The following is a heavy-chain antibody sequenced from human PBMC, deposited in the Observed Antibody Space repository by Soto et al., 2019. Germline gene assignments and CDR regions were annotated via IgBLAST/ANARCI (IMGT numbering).Heavy chain of an antibody. D-gene: IGHD6-13*01. CDR3: ARSTTAALDWFDP. J-gene: IGHJ5*02. CDR2: INAGNGNT. CDR1: GYTFTSYA. V-gene: IGHV1-3*01. Sequence: ASVKVSCKASGYTFTSYAVHWVRQAPGQRLEWMGWINAGNGNTKYSQKFQGRVTITRDTAASTAYMELSSLRSEDTAVYYCARSTTAALDWFDPWGQGTPVTVSS.